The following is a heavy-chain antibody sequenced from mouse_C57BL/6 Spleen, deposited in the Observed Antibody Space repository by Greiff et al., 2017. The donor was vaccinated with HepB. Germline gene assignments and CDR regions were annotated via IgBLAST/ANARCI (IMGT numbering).Heavy chain of an antibody. CDR3: ARGRVYSNYDAMDY. V-gene: IGHV1-54*01. J-gene: IGHJ4*01. CDR2: INPGSGGT. Sequence: VKLQQSGAELVRPGTSVKVSCKASGYAFTNYLIEWVKQRPGQGLEWIGVINPGSGGTNYNEKFKGKATLTADKSSSTAYMQLSSLTSEDSAVYFCARGRVYSNYDAMDYWGQGTSVTVSS. D-gene: IGHD2-5*01. CDR1: GYAFTNYL.